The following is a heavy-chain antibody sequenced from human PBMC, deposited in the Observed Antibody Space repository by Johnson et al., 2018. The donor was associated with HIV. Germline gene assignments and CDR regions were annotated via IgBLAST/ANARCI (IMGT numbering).Heavy chain of an antibody. Sequence: QMLLVESGGGVVQPGRSLRLSCAASGFTFSSYAMHWVRQAPGKGLEWVAVIWYDGSNKYYVDSVKGRFTVSRDNSKNTLSLQMNSLRAEDTAVYFCAKERRDYDAFDFWGQGTMVTVSS. J-gene: IGHJ3*01. CDR3: AKERRDYDAFDF. CDR1: GFTFSSYA. CDR2: IWYDGSNK. V-gene: IGHV3-33*06. D-gene: IGHD4-11*01.